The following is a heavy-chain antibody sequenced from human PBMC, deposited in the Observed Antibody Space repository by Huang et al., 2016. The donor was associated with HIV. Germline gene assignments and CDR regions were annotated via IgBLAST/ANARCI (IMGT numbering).Heavy chain of an antibody. Sequence: QVQLAESGGGVVQPGNSLRLSCEASGFTFTSYGMHWVRQAPRKGLEWVAAIAYDGNNKNYADSVKGRFTISRDNSKNTLSLQMNSLRPEDTAVYYCAKDKLQWELLYGMDVWGQGTTVTVSS. J-gene: IGHJ6*02. CDR1: GFTFTSYG. CDR3: AKDKLQWELLYGMDV. D-gene: IGHD1-26*01. V-gene: IGHV3-30*18. CDR2: IAYDGNNK.